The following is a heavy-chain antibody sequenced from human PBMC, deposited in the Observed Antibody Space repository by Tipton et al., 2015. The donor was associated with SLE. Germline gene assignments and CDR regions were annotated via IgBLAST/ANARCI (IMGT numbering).Heavy chain of an antibody. D-gene: IGHD6-19*01. J-gene: IGHJ3*02. V-gene: IGHV4-34*01. CDR3: ARGREAVAGTSDAFDI. CDR1: GFTFSSYS. Sequence: LRLSCAASGFTFSSYSMNWVRQPPGKGLEWIGEINHSGSTNYNPSLKSRVTISVDTSKNQFSLKLSSVTAADTAVYYCARGREAVAGTSDAFDIWGQGTMVTVSS. CDR2: INHSGST.